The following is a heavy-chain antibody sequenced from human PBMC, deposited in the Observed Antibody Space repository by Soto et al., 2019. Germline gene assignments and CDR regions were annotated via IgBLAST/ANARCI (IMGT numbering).Heavy chain of an antibody. CDR2: ISGSGGST. V-gene: IGHV3-23*01. CDR3: AKEVASYDFCSGPVMDV. Sequence: PGGSLRLSCAASGFTFSSYAMSWVRQAPGKGLEWVSAISGSGGSTYYADSVKGRLTISRDNSKNTLYLQMNSLRAEDTAVYYCAKEVASYDFCSGPVMDVWGKGTTVTVSS. J-gene: IGHJ6*03. D-gene: IGHD3-3*01. CDR1: GFTFSSYA.